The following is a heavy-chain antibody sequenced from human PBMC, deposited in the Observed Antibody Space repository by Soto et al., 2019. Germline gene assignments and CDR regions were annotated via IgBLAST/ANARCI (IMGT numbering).Heavy chain of an antibody. V-gene: IGHV1-69*02. CDR3: ARPLRFLDWLRHYYYGMDV. J-gene: IGHJ6*01. D-gene: IGHD3-3*01. CDR1: GGTFSSYT. Sequence: QVQLVQSGAEVKKPGSSVKVSCKASGGTFSSYTISWVRQAPGQGLEWMGRIIPILGIANYAQKFQGRVTITADKSTSRAYMELSSLTSQDTSVYYCARPLRFLDWLRHYYYGMDVWGQGTTVTVSS. CDR2: IIPILGIA.